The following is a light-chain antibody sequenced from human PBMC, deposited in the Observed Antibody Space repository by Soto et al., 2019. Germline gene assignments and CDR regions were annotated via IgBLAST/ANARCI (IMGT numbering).Light chain of an antibody. CDR1: QSVAYRY. V-gene: IGKV3-20*01. Sequence: ETVLTQSPGTLALSPGARVPLSCRARQSVAYRYLAWYQQKPGQAPRLLIYGASSRATGVPDRFSGSGSGTDFTLTIRRLEPEDFAVYYCQQYGSSPWTFGQGTK. J-gene: IGKJ1*01. CDR3: QQYGSSPWT. CDR2: GAS.